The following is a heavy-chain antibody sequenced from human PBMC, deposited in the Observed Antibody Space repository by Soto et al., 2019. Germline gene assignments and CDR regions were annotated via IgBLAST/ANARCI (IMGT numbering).Heavy chain of an antibody. CDR1: GGSFSGYY. V-gene: IGHV4-34*01. CDR3: ARGRRAVAGHFDY. J-gene: IGHJ4*02. CDR2: INHSGST. D-gene: IGHD6-19*01. Sequence: QVQLQQWGAGLLKPSETLSLTCAVYGGSFSGYYWSWIRQPPGKGLEWIGEINHSGSTNYNPSRKSRVTISVDTSKNQFSLKLSSVTAADTAVYYCARGRRAVAGHFDYWGQGTLVTVSS.